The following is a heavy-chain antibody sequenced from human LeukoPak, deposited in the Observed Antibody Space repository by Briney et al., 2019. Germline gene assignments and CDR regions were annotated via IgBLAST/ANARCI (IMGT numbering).Heavy chain of an antibody. V-gene: IGHV7-4-1*02. CDR1: GYTFTSYA. CDR2: INTNTGNP. D-gene: IGHD4-23*01. CDR3: ARDFSGNSVYYYYYMDV. J-gene: IGHJ6*03. Sequence: ASVKVSCKASGYTFTSYAMNWVRQAPGQGLEWMGWINTNTGNPTYAQGFTGRFVFSLDTSVSTAYLQISSLKAEDTAVYYCARDFSGNSVYYYYYMDVWGKGTTVTVSS.